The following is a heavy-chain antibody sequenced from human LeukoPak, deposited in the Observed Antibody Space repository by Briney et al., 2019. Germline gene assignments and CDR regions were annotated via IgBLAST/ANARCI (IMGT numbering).Heavy chain of an antibody. Sequence: PGGSLRLSCAASGFTFSSYSMNWVRQAPGKGLERVSSISSSSSYIYYADSVKGRFTISRDNAKNSLYLQMNSLRAEDTAVYYCAKDRWGQQLVRNWFDPWGQGTLVTVSS. J-gene: IGHJ5*02. CDR2: ISSSSSYI. CDR1: GFTFSSYS. CDR3: AKDRWGQQLVRNWFDP. V-gene: IGHV3-21*04. D-gene: IGHD6-13*01.